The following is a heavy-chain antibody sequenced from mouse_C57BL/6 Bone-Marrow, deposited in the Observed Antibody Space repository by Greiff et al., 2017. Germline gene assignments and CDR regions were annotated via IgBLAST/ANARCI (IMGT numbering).Heavy chain of an antibody. CDR3: TTGYYDV. J-gene: IGHJ1*03. V-gene: IGHV14-4*01. Sequence: VQLKQSGAELVRPGASVKLSCTASGFNIKDDYMHWVKQRPEQGLEWIGWIDPENGDTEYAPKFQGKATITADTSSNTAYLQLSSLTSEDTAVYYCTTGYYDVWGTGTTVTVSS. CDR2: IDPENGDT. CDR1: GFNIKDDY.